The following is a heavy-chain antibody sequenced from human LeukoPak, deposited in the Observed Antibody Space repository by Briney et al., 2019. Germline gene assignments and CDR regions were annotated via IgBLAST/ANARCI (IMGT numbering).Heavy chain of an antibody. CDR2: INPNSGGT. CDR1: GYTFNSYG. J-gene: IGHJ4*02. V-gene: IGHV1-2*02. D-gene: IGHD3-22*01. Sequence: ASVKVSCKASGYTFNSYGISWVRQAPGQGLEWMGWINPNSGGTNYAQKFQGRVTMTRDTSISTAYMELSRLRSDDTAVYYCATLGSMIVTAVDYWGQGTLVTVSS. CDR3: ATLGSMIVTAVDY.